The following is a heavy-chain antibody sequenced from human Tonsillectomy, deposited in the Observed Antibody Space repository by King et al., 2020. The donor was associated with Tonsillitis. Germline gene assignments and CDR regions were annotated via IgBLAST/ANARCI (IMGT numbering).Heavy chain of an antibody. V-gene: IGHV4-61*02. Sequence: VQLQESGPGLVKPSQTLSLTCTVSGASISGGSYYWSWIRQPAGKGLEWIVRIYTTGNTNYNPSLKSRVTMSVDTSKNQFSLMLNSVTAADTAVYYCARSGYSSGYQDFWGQGTLVTVSS. CDR3: ARSGYSSGYQDF. CDR1: GASISGGSYY. D-gene: IGHD6-19*01. J-gene: IGHJ4*02. CDR2: IYTTGNT.